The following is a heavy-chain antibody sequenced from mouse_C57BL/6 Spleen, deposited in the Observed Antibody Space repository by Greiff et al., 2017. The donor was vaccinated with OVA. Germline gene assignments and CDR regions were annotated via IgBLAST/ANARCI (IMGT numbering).Heavy chain of an antibody. CDR2: IYPGNSDT. CDR1: GYTFTSYW. D-gene: IGHD2-1*01. J-gene: IGHJ3*01. V-gene: IGHV1-5*01. CDR3: TSEGYGNYVGFAY. Sequence: EVQLVESGTVLARPGASVKMSCKTSGYTFTSYWMHWVKQRPGQGLEWIGAIYPGNSDTSYNQKFKGKAKLTAVTSASTAYMELSSLTNEDSAVYYCTSEGYGNYVGFAYWGQGTLVTVSA.